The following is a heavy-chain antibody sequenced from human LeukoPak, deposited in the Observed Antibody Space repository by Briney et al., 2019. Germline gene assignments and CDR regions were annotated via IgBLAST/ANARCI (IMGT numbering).Heavy chain of an antibody. V-gene: IGHV4-28*01. CDR3: ARNQAVAANRGAFDV. J-gene: IGHJ3*01. D-gene: IGHD6-19*01. CDR2: IYYSGST. Sequence: SDTLSLTCAVSGYSISSNNWWAWIRQPPGKGLEWIGYIYYSGSTYYNPYNPSLTSRVTMSVDTSKNQFSLKLDSVTEIDTAMYYCARNQAVAANRGAFDVWGQGTMVTVSS. CDR1: GYSISSNNW.